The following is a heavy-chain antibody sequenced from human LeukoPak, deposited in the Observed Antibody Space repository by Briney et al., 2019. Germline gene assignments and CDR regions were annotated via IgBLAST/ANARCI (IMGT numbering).Heavy chain of an antibody. J-gene: IGHJ6*03. CDR1: GYTFTSYA. V-gene: IGHV7-4-1*02. Sequence: ASVKVSCKASGYTFTSYAMNWVRQAPGQGLEWRGWINTNTGNPTYAQGFTGRFVFSLDTSVSTAYLQISSLKAEDTAVYYCASSDGYCSGGSCYPHYYYYMTSGAKGPRSPSP. CDR2: INTNTGNP. D-gene: IGHD2-15*01. CDR3: ASSDGYCSGGSCYPHYYYYMTS.